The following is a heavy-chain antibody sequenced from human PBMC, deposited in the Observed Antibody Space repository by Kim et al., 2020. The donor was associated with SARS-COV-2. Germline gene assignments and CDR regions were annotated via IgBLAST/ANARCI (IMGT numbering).Heavy chain of an antibody. CDR2: FDPEDGET. CDR3: ATSQWLVPGAPIDY. V-gene: IGHV1-24*01. D-gene: IGHD6-19*01. J-gene: IGHJ4*02. CDR1: GYTLTELS. Sequence: ASVKVSCKVSGYTLTELSMHWVRQAPGKGLEWMGGFDPEDGETIYAQKFQGRVTMTEDTSTDTAYMELSSLRSEDTAVYYCATSQWLVPGAPIDYWGQGTLVTVSS.